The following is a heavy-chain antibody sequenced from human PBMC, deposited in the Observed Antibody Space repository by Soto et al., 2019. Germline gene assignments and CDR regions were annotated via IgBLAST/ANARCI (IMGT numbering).Heavy chain of an antibody. CDR2: IYYSRST. V-gene: IGHV4-39*01. J-gene: IGHJ4*02. D-gene: IGHD6-13*01. Sequence: QLQLQESGPGLVKPSETLSLTCTVSGGSISSNNYHWGWIRQPPGKGLDWFGTIYYSRSTYYNPSLKSRVTIAVATSKNQFSLELISVTAADTAVYSWASLLTAAAHTDYWGQGTLVTVSS. CDR3: ASLLTAAAHTDY. CDR1: GGSISSNNYH.